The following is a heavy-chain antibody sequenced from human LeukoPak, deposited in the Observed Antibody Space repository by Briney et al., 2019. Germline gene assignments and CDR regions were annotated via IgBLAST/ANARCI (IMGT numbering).Heavy chain of an antibody. Sequence: ASVKVSCKASGYTFTGNYMHWVRQAPGQGLEWMGWINPNSGGTNYAQKFQGRVTMTRDTSISTAYMELSRLRSDDTAVYYCARDYYDSSGYYIGYWGQGTLVTVSS. CDR2: INPNSGGT. J-gene: IGHJ4*02. CDR1: GYTFTGNY. D-gene: IGHD3-22*01. CDR3: ARDYYDSSGYYIGY. V-gene: IGHV1-2*02.